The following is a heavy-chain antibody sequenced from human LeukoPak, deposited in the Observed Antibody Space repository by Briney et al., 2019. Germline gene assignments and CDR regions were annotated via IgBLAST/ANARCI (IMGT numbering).Heavy chain of an antibody. CDR3: ARIDSRGDLSFDF. J-gene: IGHJ4*02. V-gene: IGHV3-48*01. Sequence: SGGPLRLSCAASGFTFNFYNMNWVRQAPGKGLEWLSYISGSSSTVHYADSVKGRFTVSRDNAKNSLYLQMDSLRAEDTAVYYCARIDSRGDLSFDFWGQGTLVTVAS. D-gene: IGHD3-22*01. CDR1: GFTFNFYN. CDR2: ISGSSSTV.